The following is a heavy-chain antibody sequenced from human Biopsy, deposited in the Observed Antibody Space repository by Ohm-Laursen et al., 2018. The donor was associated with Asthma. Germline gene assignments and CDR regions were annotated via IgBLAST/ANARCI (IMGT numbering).Heavy chain of an antibody. J-gene: IGHJ4*02. CDR2: ILFDGRKI. CDR1: GFNFHNYG. Sequence: SLRLSCAATGFNFHNYGMNWVRRAPGKGLEWVAQILFDGRKINYPDSVKGRLTISRDNSKNMVYLQMNSLRPEDTAVYYCAKDRVAGRSYYFDYWGQGSLVSVSS. CDR3: AKDRVAGRSYYFDY. D-gene: IGHD6-13*01. V-gene: IGHV3-30*18.